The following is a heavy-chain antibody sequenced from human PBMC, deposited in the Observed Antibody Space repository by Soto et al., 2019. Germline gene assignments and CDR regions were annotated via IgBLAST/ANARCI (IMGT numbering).Heavy chain of an antibody. J-gene: IGHJ3*02. CDR3: ARVPILRFLATSAFXI. V-gene: IGHV1-18*01. CDR1: GYTFTSYC. CDR2: ISAYNGNT. Sequence: ASVKVSCKASGYTFTSYCISWVRQAPGQGLEWMGWISAYNGNTNYAQKLQGRVTMTTDTSTSTAYMELRSLRSDDTAVYYCARVPILRFLATSAFXISGQGTMVTVSS. D-gene: IGHD3-3*01.